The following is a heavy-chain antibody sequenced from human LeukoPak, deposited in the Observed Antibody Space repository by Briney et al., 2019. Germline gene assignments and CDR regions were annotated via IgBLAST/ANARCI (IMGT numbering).Heavy chain of an antibody. CDR2: IKQDGSEI. CDR3: ASNIVGAPEFDY. D-gene: IGHD1-26*01. CDR1: GFTLRSYW. J-gene: IGHJ4*02. V-gene: IGHV3-7*03. Sequence: PGGSLRLSCAASGFTLRSYWMTWVRQAPGKGLEWVANIKQDGSEIHYVDSVKGRFTISRDNAKNSLHLQMNSLRVEDTAVYYCASNIVGAPEFDYWGQGTLVTVSS.